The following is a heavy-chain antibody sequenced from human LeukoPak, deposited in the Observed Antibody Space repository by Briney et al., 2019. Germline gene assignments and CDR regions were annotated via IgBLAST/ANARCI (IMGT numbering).Heavy chain of an antibody. V-gene: IGHV3-15*01. D-gene: IGHD2-2*01. J-gene: IGHJ6*03. CDR3: TTHCSSTSCYDNYYYYMDV. Sequence: PGGSLRLSCAASGFTFSNAWMSWVRQAPGKGLEWVGRIKSKTDGGTTDYAAPVKGRFTISRDDSKNTLYLQMNSLKTEDTAVYYCTTHCSSTSCYDNYYYYMDVWGKGTTVTISS. CDR1: GFTFSNAW. CDR2: IKSKTDGGTT.